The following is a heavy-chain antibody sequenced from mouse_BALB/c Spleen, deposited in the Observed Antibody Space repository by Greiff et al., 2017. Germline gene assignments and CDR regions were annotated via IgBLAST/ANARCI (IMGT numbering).Heavy chain of an antibody. CDR2: IDPENGDT. CDR3: NADYYGSSDY. CDR1: GFNIKDYY. Sequence: EVKLQQSGAELVRSGASVKLSCTASGFNIKDYYMHWVKQRPEQGLEWIGWIDPENGDTEYAPKFQGKATMTADTSSNTAYLQLSSLTSEDTAVYYCNADYYGSSDYWGQGTTLTVSS. V-gene: IGHV14-4*02. D-gene: IGHD1-1*01. J-gene: IGHJ2*01.